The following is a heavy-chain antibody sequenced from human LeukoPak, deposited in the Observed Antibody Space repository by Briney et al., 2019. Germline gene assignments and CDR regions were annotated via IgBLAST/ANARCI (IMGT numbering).Heavy chain of an antibody. Sequence: SVKVSCKASGGTFSSYAISWVRQAPGQGLEWMGRIIPILGIANYAQKFQGRVTITADKSTSTAYMELSSLRSEDTAVYYCARTGIAAAGTVSAYYFDYWGQGTLVTVSS. CDR2: IIPILGIA. J-gene: IGHJ4*02. CDR1: GGTFSSYA. D-gene: IGHD6-13*01. V-gene: IGHV1-69*04. CDR3: ARTGIAAAGTVSAYYFDY.